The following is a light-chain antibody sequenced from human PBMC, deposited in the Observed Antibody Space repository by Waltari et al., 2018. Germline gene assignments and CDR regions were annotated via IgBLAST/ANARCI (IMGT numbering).Light chain of an antibody. CDR2: GNI. Sequence: QSVLTQPPSVSGAPGQRVPIPCAGSHSNIGAGADVHWYQHLPGTAPNPLIYGNINRPSGVPDRFSGSKSGTSASLAITGLQADDEADYYCQSYDSSHWVFGGGTKLTVL. V-gene: IGLV1-40*01. CDR3: QSYDSSHWV. CDR1: HSNIGAGAD. J-gene: IGLJ3*02.